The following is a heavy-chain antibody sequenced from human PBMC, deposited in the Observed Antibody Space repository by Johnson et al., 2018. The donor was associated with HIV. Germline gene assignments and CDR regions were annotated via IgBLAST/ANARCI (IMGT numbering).Heavy chain of an antibody. CDR2: ISWNSGSL. J-gene: IGHJ3*02. Sequence: VQLVESGGGVVRPGGSLRLSCAASGFTFDDYAMHWVRQAPGKGLEWVSGISWNSGSLGYADSVKGRFPIPRDNAKHSLYLQMNSLRAEDTALYYCAKDNIPYCSSTSCPASAFDIWGQGTMVTVSS. V-gene: IGHV3-9*01. CDR3: AKDNIPYCSSTSCPASAFDI. CDR1: GFTFDDYA. D-gene: IGHD2-2*01.